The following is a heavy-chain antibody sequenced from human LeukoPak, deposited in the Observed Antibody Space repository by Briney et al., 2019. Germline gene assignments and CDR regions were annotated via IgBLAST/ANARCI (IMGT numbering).Heavy chain of an antibody. Sequence: ASVTVSCKASGYTFTGYHMHWVRQAPGQGLEWMGRINPNSGDTNNAQKFQGRVTMTRGTSISTAYMDLSRLTSDDTAVYYCARDYCSSTSCLFDYWGQGTLVTVSS. V-gene: IGHV1-2*06. CDR3: ARDYCSSTSCLFDY. J-gene: IGHJ4*02. D-gene: IGHD2-2*01. CDR1: GYTFTGYH. CDR2: INPNSGDT.